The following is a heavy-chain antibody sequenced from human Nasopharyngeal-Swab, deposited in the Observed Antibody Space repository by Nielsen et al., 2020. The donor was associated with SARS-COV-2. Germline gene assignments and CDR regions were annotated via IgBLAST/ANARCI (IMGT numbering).Heavy chain of an antibody. J-gene: IGHJ3*02. CDR3: AKDLSGIAAADDAFDI. D-gene: IGHD6-13*01. CDR2: ISGSGGST. V-gene: IGHV3-23*01. CDR1: GFTFSSYA. Sequence: GASLKISCAASGFTFSSYAMSWERKAKGKWLEWVSAISGSGGSTYYADSVKGRFTISRDNSKNTLYLQMNSLRAEDTAVYYCAKDLSGIAAADDAFDIWGQGTMVTVSS.